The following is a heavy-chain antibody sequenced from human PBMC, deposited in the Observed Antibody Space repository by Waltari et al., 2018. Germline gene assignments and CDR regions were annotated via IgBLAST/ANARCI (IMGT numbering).Heavy chain of an antibody. V-gene: IGHV3-23*01. CDR3: AKADFGDPFWYFDL. CDR2: MTADGRSR. Sequence: EVQLLESGGGLVQPGGSLRLSCAASGFLFSHYPMAWVRQAPGKGLEWVSTMTADGRSRNYADSVKGRFTISRDNSQNTLDLQMNTLRAEDTAVYFCAKADFGDPFWYFDLWGRGTLVTVSA. D-gene: IGHD4-17*01. CDR1: GFLFSHYP. J-gene: IGHJ2*01.